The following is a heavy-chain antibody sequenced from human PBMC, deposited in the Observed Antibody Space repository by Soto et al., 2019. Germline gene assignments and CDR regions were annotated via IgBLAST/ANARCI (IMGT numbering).Heavy chain of an antibody. J-gene: IGHJ5*02. V-gene: IGHV4-34*01. D-gene: IGHD1-20*01. Sequence: SETLSLTCAVYGGSFSGYYWSWIRQPPGKGLEWIGEINHSGSTNYNPSLKSRVTISVDTSKNQFSLRLTSVTAADTAVYYCGRLNQEDYNTKHDWFDPWGQGILVTVSS. CDR2: INHSGST. CDR1: GGSFSGYY. CDR3: GRLNQEDYNTKHDWFDP.